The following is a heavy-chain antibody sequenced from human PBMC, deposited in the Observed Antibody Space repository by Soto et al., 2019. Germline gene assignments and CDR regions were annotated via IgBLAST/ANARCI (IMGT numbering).Heavy chain of an antibody. CDR3: ARFRGWFGGNYGMDV. Sequence: SVKVSCKASGGTFSSYAISWVRQAPGQGLEWMGGIIPIFGTANYAQKFQGRVTITADESTSTAYMELSSLRSEDTAVYYCARFRGWFGGNYGMDVWGQGTTVTVSS. J-gene: IGHJ6*02. V-gene: IGHV1-69*13. D-gene: IGHD3-10*01. CDR1: GGTFSSYA. CDR2: IIPIFGTA.